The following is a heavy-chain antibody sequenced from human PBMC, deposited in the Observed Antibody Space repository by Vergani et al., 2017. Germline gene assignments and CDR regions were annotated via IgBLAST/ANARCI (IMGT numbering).Heavy chain of an antibody. V-gene: IGHV1-18*04. D-gene: IGHD2-2*02. Sequence: QVQLVQSGAEVKKPGASVKVSCKASGYTFTSYGISWVRQAPXQGLEWMGWISAYNGNTNYAQKLQGRVTMTTDTSTSTAYMELRSLRSDDTAVYYCARDPPYCSSTSCYTPSGWFDPWGQGTLVTVSS. CDR1: GYTFTSYG. CDR3: ARDPPYCSSTSCYTPSGWFDP. J-gene: IGHJ5*02. CDR2: ISAYNGNT.